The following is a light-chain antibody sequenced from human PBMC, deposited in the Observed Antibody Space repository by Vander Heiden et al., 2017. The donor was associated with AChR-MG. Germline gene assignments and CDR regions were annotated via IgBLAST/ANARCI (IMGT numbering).Light chain of an antibody. Sequence: QSVLTQPPSASGTPGQRVTISCSGSSSNIGSNAVNWYQQLPGTAPKLLIYSYNQRPSGVPDRFSGSKSGTSVSLAISGLQSEDEADYYCAAWDDSLNVPVFGGGTKLTVL. V-gene: IGLV1-44*01. CDR1: SSNIGSNA. CDR3: AAWDDSLNVPV. CDR2: SYN. J-gene: IGLJ2*01.